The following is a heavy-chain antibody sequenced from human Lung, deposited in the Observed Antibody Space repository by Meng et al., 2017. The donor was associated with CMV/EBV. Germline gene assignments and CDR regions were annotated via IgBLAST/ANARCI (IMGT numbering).Heavy chain of an antibody. CDR3: ARGDIKFDP. CDR2: IYYRGNT. D-gene: IGHD3-16*01. V-gene: IGHV4-59*01. CDR1: GDSISDSY. J-gene: IGHJ5*02. Sequence: SXTXFLTCIVSGDSISDSYWSWIRQAPGKDLEWIGYIYYRGNTNYNPSLKSRVTISVDTSKNPFSLDLSSVTAADTAVYYCARGDIKFDPWGQGPLVTVSS.